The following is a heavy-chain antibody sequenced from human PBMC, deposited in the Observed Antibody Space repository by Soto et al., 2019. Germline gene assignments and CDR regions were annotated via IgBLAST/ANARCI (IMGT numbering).Heavy chain of an antibody. CDR1: GVTFSSYA. CDR3: ARDRQGNWFDP. Sequence: ASVKVSCKASGVTFSSYAISWVRQAPGQGLEWMGGIIPIFGTANYAQKFQGRVTITADESTRTAYMELSSLRSEDTAVYYCARDRQGNWFDPWGQGTLVNVSS. V-gene: IGHV1-69*13. J-gene: IGHJ5*02. CDR2: IIPIFGTA.